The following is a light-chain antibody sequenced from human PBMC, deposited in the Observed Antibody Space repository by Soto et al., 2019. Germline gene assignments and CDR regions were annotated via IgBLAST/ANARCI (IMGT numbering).Light chain of an antibody. CDR3: AAWDDTVRSYV. V-gene: IGLV1-47*01. J-gene: IGLJ1*01. Sequence: QSVLTQPSSVSGTPGQGVTISCSGSISNIGNNYVYWFQQLPGTAPKVLTNRNDQRPSGVPDRFSGSKSGTSASLAISGLRSEDEAGYYCAAWDDTVRSYVFGTGTQLTVL. CDR2: RND. CDR1: ISNIGNNY.